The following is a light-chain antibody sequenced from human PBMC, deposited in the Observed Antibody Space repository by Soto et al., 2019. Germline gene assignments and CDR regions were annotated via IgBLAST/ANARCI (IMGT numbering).Light chain of an antibody. Sequence: QSVLTQPRSVSGSPGQSITISCSGTIRDIGGYNFISWYQQHPGTAPKIIIYDVSKRPSGVPDRFSGSTSGNTASLTISGLQAEDDAFYYCGSYAGSNTLVFGGGTKLTVL. J-gene: IGLJ2*01. CDR1: IRDIGGYNF. CDR3: GSYAGSNTLV. V-gene: IGLV2-11*01. CDR2: DVS.